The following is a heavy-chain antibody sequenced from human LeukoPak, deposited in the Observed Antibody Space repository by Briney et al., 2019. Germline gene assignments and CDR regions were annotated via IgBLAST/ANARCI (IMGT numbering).Heavy chain of an antibody. CDR2: IYYSGST. D-gene: IGHD2-2*01. CDR3: ARGDLGYCSSTSCFEDYYYYMDV. V-gene: IGHV4-59*01. J-gene: IGHJ6*03. Sequence: SETLSLTCTVSGGSISSYYWSWIRQPPGKGLEWIGYIYYSGSTNYNPSLKSRVTISVDTSKNQFSLKLSSVTAADTAVYYCARGDLGYCSSTSCFEDYYYYMDVWGKGTTVTVSS. CDR1: GGSISSYY.